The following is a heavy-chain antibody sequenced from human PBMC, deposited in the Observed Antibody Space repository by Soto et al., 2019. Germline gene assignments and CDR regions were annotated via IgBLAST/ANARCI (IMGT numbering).Heavy chain of an antibody. V-gene: IGHV5-10-1*01. D-gene: IGHD3-22*01. J-gene: IGHJ6*02. Sequence: GESLKISCKGAGYSFTSYWISWVRQMPGKGLEWMGRIDPSDSYTNYSPSFQGHVTISADKSISTAYLQWSSLKASDTAMYYCARGKYYYDSSGYYYYYGMDVWGQGTTVT. CDR1: GYSFTSYW. CDR2: IDPSDSYT. CDR3: ARGKYYYDSSGYYYYYGMDV.